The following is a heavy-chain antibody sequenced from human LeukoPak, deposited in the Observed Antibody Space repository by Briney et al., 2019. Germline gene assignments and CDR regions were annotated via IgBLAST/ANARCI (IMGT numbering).Heavy chain of an antibody. V-gene: IGHV1-2*02. D-gene: IGHD6-19*01. CDR2: INPNSGGT. Sequence: ASVKVSCKASGYTFTGYYMHWVRQARGQGLEWMGWINPNSGGTNYAQKFQGRVTMTRDTSISTAYMELSRLRSDDTAVYYCARGGEGSGWYGGYYFDYWGQGTLVTVSS. J-gene: IGHJ4*02. CDR1: GYTFTGYY. CDR3: ARGGEGSGWYGGYYFDY.